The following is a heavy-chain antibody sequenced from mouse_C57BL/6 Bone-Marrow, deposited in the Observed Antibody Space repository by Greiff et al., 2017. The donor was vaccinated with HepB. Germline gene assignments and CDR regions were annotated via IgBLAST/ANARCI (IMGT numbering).Heavy chain of an antibody. CDR3: VGLPYDYDGLAY. CDR2: IRSISNNYET. Sequence: EVQLVESGGGLVQPKGSLKLSCAASGFSFNTYAMNWVRQAPGKGLEWVARIRSISNNYETYYADSGKDRFTISRDDSESMLYLQMNNSKTEDTAMYYCVGLPYDYDGLAYWGQGTLVTVSA. J-gene: IGHJ3*01. CDR1: GFSFNTYA. D-gene: IGHD2-4*01. V-gene: IGHV10-1*01.